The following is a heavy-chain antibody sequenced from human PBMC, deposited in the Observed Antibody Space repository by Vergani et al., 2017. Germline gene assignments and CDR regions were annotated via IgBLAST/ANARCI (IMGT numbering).Heavy chain of an antibody. CDR3: ARGEYYDFWSGWNAFDI. V-gene: IGHV4-34*01. CDR1: GGSFSGYY. Sequence: QVQLQQWGAGLLKPSETLSLTCAVYGGSFSGYYWSWIRQPPGKGLAWIGEINHSGSTNYNPSLKSRVTISVATSKNQFSLKLSSVTAAATAVYYCARGEYYDFWSGWNAFDIWGQWTMVTVSS. CDR2: INHSGST. D-gene: IGHD3-3*01. J-gene: IGHJ3*02.